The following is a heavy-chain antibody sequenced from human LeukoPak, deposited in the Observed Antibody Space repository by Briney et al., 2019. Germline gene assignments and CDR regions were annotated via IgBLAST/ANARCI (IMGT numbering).Heavy chain of an antibody. D-gene: IGHD2-15*01. J-gene: IGHJ4*02. CDR3: ARIPRPYCSGGSCYSD. CDR1: GGSFSGYY. CDR2: INHSGST. V-gene: IGHV4-34*01. Sequence: PSETLSLTCAVYGGSFSGYYWSWIRQPPGKGLEWIGEINHSGSTNYNPSLKSRVTIPVDTSKNQFSLKLSSVTAADTAVYYCARIPRPYCSGGSCYSDWGQGTLVTVSS.